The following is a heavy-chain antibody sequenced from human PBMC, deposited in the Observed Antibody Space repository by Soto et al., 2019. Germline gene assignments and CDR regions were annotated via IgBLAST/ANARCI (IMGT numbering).Heavy chain of an antibody. J-gene: IGHJ6*02. D-gene: IGHD3-22*01. V-gene: IGHV5-51*01. CDR2: IYPGDSDT. CDR1: GCSIASYC. Sequence: GAGCSIASYCIGGVRKIHGKGLEWMGIIYPGDSDTRYSPSFQGQVTISADKSISTAYLQWSSLKASDTAMYYCARRVSGLYYYYGMDVWGQGTTVTVSS. CDR3: ARRVSGLYYYYGMDV.